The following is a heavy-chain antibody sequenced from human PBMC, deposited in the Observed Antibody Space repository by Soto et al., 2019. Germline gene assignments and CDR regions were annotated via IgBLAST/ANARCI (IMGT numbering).Heavy chain of an antibody. D-gene: IGHD3-10*01. Sequence: QVQLVQSGAEVKKPGSSVKVSCEASGGTFSSYAFSWVRQAPGQGLEWMGGIIPMYGAADYAQNFQGRVTITADESTSTGHMEMSSLRFEDTAAYFWAGRNYGSGTYYRHKQYFYYSGMDVWGQGTTVTV. V-gene: IGHV1-69*01. J-gene: IGHJ6*02. CDR2: IIPMYGAA. CDR1: GGTFSSYA. CDR3: AGRNYGSGTYYRHKQYFYYSGMDV.